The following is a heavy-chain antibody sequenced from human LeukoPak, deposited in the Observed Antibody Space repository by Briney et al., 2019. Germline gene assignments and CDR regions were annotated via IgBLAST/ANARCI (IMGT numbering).Heavy chain of an antibody. CDR1: GGSISSYY. J-gene: IGHJ5*02. CDR2: IYTSGST. Sequence: SETLSLTCTVSGGSISSYYWSWIRQPAGKGLEWIGRIYTSGSTNYNPSLKSRVTISVDTSKNQFSLKLSSVTAADTAVYYCARSKEELLSGWFDPWGQGTLVTVSS. D-gene: IGHD1-7*01. V-gene: IGHV4-4*07. CDR3: ARSKEELLSGWFDP.